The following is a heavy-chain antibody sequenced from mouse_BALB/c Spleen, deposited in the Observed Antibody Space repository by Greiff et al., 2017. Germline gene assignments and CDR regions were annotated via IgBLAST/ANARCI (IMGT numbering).Heavy chain of an antibody. CDR3: ARHGPSITTVVATPYYYAMDY. D-gene: IGHD1-1*01. Sequence: EVQVVESGGGLVKPGGSLKLSCAASGFAFSSYDMSWVRQTPEKRLEWVAYISSGGGSTYYPDTVKGRFTISRDNAKNTLYLQMSSLKSEDTAMYYCARHGPSITTVVATPYYYAMDYWGQGTSVTVSS. CDR1: GFAFSSYD. CDR2: ISSGGGST. J-gene: IGHJ4*01. V-gene: IGHV5-12-1*01.